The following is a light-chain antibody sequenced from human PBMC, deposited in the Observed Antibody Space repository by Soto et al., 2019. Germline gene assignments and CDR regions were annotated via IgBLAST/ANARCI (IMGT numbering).Light chain of an antibody. CDR3: AAWDDSLSGVV. CDR2: RND. CDR1: SSNIGTNY. V-gene: IGLV1-47*01. J-gene: IGLJ2*01. Sequence: QSVLTQPASASATPGQRVTISCSGSSSNIGTNYVYWYQPLPGTAPKLLIYRNDQRPSGVPDRFSGSMSGTAASLAIGGLRSEDEADYYCAAWDDSLSGVVFGGGTKVTVL.